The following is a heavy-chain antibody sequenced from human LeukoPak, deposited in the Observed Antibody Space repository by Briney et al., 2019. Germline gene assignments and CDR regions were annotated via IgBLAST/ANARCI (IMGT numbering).Heavy chain of an antibody. D-gene: IGHD4-17*01. CDR3: ARGATVTSWNYYYYYMDV. CDR2: VTNSGTT. J-gene: IGHJ6*03. CDR1: GESISSHY. V-gene: IGHV4-59*11. Sequence: SETLSLTCNVSGESISSHYWSWTRQSPGKGLEWIGYVTNSGTTKFNPSLKSRVTISRDTSENQISLRLSSVTAADTAVYYCARGATVTSWNYYYYYMDVWGKGTTVTVSS.